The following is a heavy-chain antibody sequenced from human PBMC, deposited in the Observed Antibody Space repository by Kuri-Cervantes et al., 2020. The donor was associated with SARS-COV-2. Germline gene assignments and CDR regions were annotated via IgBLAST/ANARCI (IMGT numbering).Heavy chain of an antibody. V-gene: IGHV3-21*01. CDR2: ISSSSSYI. CDR1: GFTFSSYS. D-gene: IGHD2-2*01. J-gene: IGHJ6*03. Sequence: GESLKISCAASGFTFSSYSMNRVRQAPGKGLEWVSSISSSSSYIYYADSVKGRFTISRDNAKNSLYLQMNSLRAEDTAVYYCARSREPYCSSTSCQTIYYYYYMDIWGKGTTVTVSS. CDR3: ARSREPYCSSTSCQTIYYYYYMDI.